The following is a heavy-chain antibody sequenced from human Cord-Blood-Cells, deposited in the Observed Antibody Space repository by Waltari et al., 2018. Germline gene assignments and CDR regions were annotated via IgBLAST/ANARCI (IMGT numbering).Heavy chain of an antibody. J-gene: IGHJ4*02. V-gene: IGHV4-34*01. CDR3: ARGQPNFDY. Sequence: QVQLQQRGAGLLKPSETLSLTCAVYGGSFSVYYWSWIRQPPGKGLERIGEINHSGSTNYNPSLKSRVTISVDTSKNQFSLKLSSVTAADTAVYYCARGQPNFDYWGQGTLVTVSS. CDR2: INHSGST. D-gene: IGHD2-2*01. CDR1: GGSFSVYY.